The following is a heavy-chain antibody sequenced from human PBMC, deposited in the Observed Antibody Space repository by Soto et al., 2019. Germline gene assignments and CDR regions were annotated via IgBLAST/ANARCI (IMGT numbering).Heavy chain of an antibody. CDR2: IDPSDSYT. Sequence: GESLKISCKGSGYSFTSYWISWVRQMPGKGLEWMGRIDPSDSYTNYSPSFQGHVTISADKSISTAYLQWSSLKASDTAMYYCARHLNYDFWSGYSRYYYGVDVWGQGTTVTVSS. CDR3: ARHLNYDFWSGYSRYYYGVDV. D-gene: IGHD3-3*01. V-gene: IGHV5-10-1*01. CDR1: GYSFTSYW. J-gene: IGHJ6*02.